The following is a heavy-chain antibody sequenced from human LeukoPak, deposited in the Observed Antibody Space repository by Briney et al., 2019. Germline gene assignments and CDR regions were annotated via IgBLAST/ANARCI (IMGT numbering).Heavy chain of an antibody. D-gene: IGHD2-2*01. CDR1: GFTSGDYT. Sequence: GGSLRLSCAAYGFTSGDYTMNWVRQSPGKGLEWVSGISVSEDNTDYADSVKGRLTISRDKSNSVLHLQMNSLRAEDTAVYYCARDRYCVSTNCSYDGWGQGTPVTVSS. J-gene: IGHJ4*01. CDR2: ISVSEDNT. CDR3: ARDRYCVSTNCSYDG. V-gene: IGHV3-23*01.